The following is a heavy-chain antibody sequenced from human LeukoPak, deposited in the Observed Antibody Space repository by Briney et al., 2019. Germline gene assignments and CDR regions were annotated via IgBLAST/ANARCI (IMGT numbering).Heavy chain of an antibody. D-gene: IGHD1-1*01. CDR1: AFIFSDYY. CDR2: ISSSSRYT. CDR3: ARDWNGDDYFDC. Sequence: GGSLRLSCAASAFIFSDYYTSCVRQAPGKGLEWVSYISSSSRYTNYADSVKGRFTISRDNAKNSLYLQMNSLRAEDTAVYYCARDWNGDDYFDCWGQGTLVTVSS. V-gene: IGHV3-11*05. J-gene: IGHJ4*02.